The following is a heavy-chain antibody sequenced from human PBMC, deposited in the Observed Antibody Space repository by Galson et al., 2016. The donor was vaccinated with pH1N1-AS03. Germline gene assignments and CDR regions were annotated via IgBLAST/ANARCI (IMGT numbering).Heavy chain of an antibody. D-gene: IGHD1-26*01. V-gene: IGHV1-18*04. J-gene: IGHJ3*02. CDR1: GYTFSSYG. Sequence: SVKVSCKASGYTFSSYGISWVRQAPGQGLEWMGWITAYNGNSNYAQKLQGRLTMTTDTSTSTAYMELRSLRSDDTAVYYCARDQGSVRTTRAFDIWGQGTVVTVSS. CDR3: ARDQGSVRTTRAFDI. CDR2: ITAYNGNS.